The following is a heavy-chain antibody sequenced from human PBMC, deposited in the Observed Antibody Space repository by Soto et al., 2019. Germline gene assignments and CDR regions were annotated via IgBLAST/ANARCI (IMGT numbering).Heavy chain of an antibody. D-gene: IGHD6-13*01. Sequence: SLTCTVSGGSVSSGSYYWSWIRQPPGKGLEWIGYIYYSGSTSYNPSLKSRVTISVDTSKNQFSLKLSSVTAADTAVYYCASGIAAAGTRGVFDYWGQGTLVTVS. J-gene: IGHJ4*02. CDR3: ASGIAAAGTRGVFDY. V-gene: IGHV4-61*01. CDR1: GGSVSSGSYY. CDR2: IYYSGST.